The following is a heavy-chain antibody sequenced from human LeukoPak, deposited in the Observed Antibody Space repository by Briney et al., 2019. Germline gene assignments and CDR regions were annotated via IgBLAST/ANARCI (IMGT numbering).Heavy chain of an antibody. CDR2: ISYDGSNK. CDR3: ARESAYSSSWYFDY. Sequence: GGSLRLSCAASGFTFSSYAMHWVRQAPGKGLERVAVISYDGSNKYYADSVKGRFTISRDNSKNTLYLQMNSLRAEDTAVYYCARESAYSSSWYFDYWGQGTLVTVSS. D-gene: IGHD6-13*01. CDR1: GFTFSSYA. J-gene: IGHJ4*02. V-gene: IGHV3-30*01.